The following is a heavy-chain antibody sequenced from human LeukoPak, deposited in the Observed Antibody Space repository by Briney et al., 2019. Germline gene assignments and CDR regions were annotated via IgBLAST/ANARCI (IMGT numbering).Heavy chain of an antibody. D-gene: IGHD2-2*02. CDR2: ISSSSSYI. V-gene: IGHV3-21*01. CDR3: ARDHPRYCSSTSCYTPPDY. CDR1: GFTFSSYS. J-gene: IGHJ4*02. Sequence: GGSLRLSCAASGFTFSSYSMNWVRQASGKGLEWVSSISSSSSYIYYADSLKGRFTISRDNAKNSLYLQMNSLRAEDTAVYYCARDHPRYCSSTSCYTPPDYWGQGTLVTVSS.